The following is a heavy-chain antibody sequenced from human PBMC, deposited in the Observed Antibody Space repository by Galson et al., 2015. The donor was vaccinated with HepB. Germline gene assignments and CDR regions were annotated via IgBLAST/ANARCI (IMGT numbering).Heavy chain of an antibody. CDR1: GFTFSDCY. V-gene: IGHV3-11*06. CDR2: ISSSSSYT. Sequence: SLRLSCAASGFTFSDCYMSWIRQAPGKGLEWVSYISSSSSYTNYADSVKGRFTISRDNAKNSLYLQMNSLRAEDTAVYYCARDSSTIGGMGVWGQGTTVTVSS. CDR3: ARDSSTIGGMGV. J-gene: IGHJ6*02. D-gene: IGHD5/OR15-5a*01.